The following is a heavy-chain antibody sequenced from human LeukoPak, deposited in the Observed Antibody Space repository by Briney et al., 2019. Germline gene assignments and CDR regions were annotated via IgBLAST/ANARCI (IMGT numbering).Heavy chain of an antibody. V-gene: IGHV4-39*01. J-gene: IGHJ2*01. CDR2: IYYTGKT. CDR1: GGSINSGSYS. Sequence: SETLTLTCTVSGGSINSGSYSWGWLRQPPGKGLEWIGSIYYTGKTYYNPSLKSPATLSVNTSTTHISMSLSSVPPTATSVSFCTALYTPNGIYNWYFDRWGRGTLVTASS. CDR3: TALYTPNGIYNWYFDR. D-gene: IGHD2-2*02.